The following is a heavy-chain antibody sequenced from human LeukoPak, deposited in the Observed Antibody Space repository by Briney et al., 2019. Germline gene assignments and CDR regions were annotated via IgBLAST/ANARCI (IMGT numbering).Heavy chain of an antibody. J-gene: IGHJ6*03. CDR3: ARDLGIPPAALYHYSMDL. D-gene: IGHD2-2*01. Sequence: GGSLRLSCAASGFSISRSSMNWVRQAPGKGLEWVSYISASSGTIYYGDSVKGRFAISRDNSKNKLYLQMNSLRVEHTAVYYSARDLGIPPAALYHYSMDLWGKGTTVTVSS. V-gene: IGHV3-48*04. CDR2: ISASSGTI. CDR1: GFSISRSS.